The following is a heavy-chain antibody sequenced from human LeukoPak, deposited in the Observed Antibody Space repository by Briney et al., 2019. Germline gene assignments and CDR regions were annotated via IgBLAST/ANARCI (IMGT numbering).Heavy chain of an antibody. CDR2: ISYDGGNK. CDR1: GFTFSTYA. J-gene: IGHJ5*02. CDR3: AKDKYSGTWYWLDP. V-gene: IGHV3-30*18. D-gene: IGHD5-12*01. Sequence: GGSLRLSCAASGFTFSTYAMHWVRQAPGRALVWVAVISYDGGNKQYADSVKGRFIISRDNSKNMLFLQLNSLRAEDTAVYYCAKDKYSGTWYWLDPWGQGTLVTVSS.